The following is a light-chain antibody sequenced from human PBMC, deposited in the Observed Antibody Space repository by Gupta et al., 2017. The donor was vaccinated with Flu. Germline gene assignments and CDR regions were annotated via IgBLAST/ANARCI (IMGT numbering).Light chain of an antibody. V-gene: IGKV1-39*01. CDR3: QQCNNTPLT. CDR1: QRIGTY. CDR2: AAS. Sequence: DTQMTQSPSSLSAYVGDRVTITCRASQRIGTYVNWYQQKVGKAPNLLIYAASSLQSGVPSRFSGSGSGTDFTLTISSLQPEDSATYYCQQCNNTPLTFGGGTKVEIK. J-gene: IGKJ4*01.